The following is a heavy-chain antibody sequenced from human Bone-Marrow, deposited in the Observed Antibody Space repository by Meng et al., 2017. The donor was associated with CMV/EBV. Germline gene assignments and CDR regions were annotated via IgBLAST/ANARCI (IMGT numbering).Heavy chain of an antibody. Sequence: SYRMNWVRQAPGKGLEWVSSISSSSSYIYYADSVKGRFTISRDNAKNSLYLQMNSLRAEDTAVYYCARDPPYCSSTSCYSPTNWFDPWGQGTLVTVSS. CDR1: SYR. CDR3: ARDPPYCSSTSCYSPTNWFDP. V-gene: IGHV3-21*01. D-gene: IGHD2-2*01. J-gene: IGHJ5*02. CDR2: ISSSSSYI.